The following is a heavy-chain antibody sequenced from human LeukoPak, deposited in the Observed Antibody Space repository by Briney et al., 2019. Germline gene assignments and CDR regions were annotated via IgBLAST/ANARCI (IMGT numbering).Heavy chain of an antibody. Sequence: PSETLPLTCAVYGGSFSGYYWSWIRQPPGKELEWIGEINHSGSTNYNPSLKSRVTISVDTSKNQFSLKLSSVTAADTAVYYCARGQTYYDILTGYYTNPDFDYWGQGTLVTVSS. CDR2: INHSGST. CDR3: ARGQTYYDILTGYYTNPDFDY. J-gene: IGHJ4*02. CDR1: GGSFSGYY. D-gene: IGHD3-9*01. V-gene: IGHV4-34*01.